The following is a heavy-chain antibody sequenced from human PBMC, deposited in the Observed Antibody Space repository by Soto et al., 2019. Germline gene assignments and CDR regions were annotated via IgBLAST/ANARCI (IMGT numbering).Heavy chain of an antibody. Sequence: QVHLVQSGAEVKKPGASVKVSCKGSGYTFTSYGITWVRQAPGQGLEWMGWISAHNGNTDYAQQLQGRVTVTRDTSTNTAYMELRSMRSDDTAVYYCARGRYGDYWGQGALVTVSS. CDR1: GYTFTSYG. J-gene: IGHJ4*02. CDR2: ISAHNGNT. V-gene: IGHV1-18*01. D-gene: IGHD1-1*01. CDR3: ARGRYGDY.